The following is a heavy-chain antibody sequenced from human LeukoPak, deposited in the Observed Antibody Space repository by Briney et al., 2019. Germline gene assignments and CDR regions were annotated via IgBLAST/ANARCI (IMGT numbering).Heavy chain of an antibody. CDR3: ASFYCSGGSCYQYFSYYYMDV. V-gene: IGHV4-39*01. CDR2: IYYRGST. Sequence: PSETLSLTCTVSGGSISSSSYYWGWIRQPPGKGLEWIGSIYYRGSTYYNPSLQSRVTISVDTSKNQFSLKLNSVTAADTAVYYCASFYCSGGSCYQYFSYYYMDVWGKGTTVTISS. D-gene: IGHD2-15*01. J-gene: IGHJ6*03. CDR1: GGSISSSSYY.